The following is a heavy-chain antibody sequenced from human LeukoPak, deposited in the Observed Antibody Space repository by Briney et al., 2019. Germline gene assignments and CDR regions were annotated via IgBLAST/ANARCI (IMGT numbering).Heavy chain of an antibody. Sequence: SETLSLTCTVSGGSISSYYWSWIRQPAGKGLEWIGRIYSSGSTNYNPSLKSRVTMSVDTSKNQFSLKLSSVTAADTAVYYCARDRVDIVASRENYYYYMDVWGKGTTVTISS. D-gene: IGHD5-12*01. CDR1: GGSISSYY. CDR3: ARDRVDIVASRENYYYYMDV. J-gene: IGHJ6*03. CDR2: IYSSGST. V-gene: IGHV4-4*07.